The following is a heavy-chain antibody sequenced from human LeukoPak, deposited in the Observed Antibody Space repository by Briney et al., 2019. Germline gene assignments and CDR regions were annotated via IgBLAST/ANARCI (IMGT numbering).Heavy chain of an antibody. CDR1: GFTFSDYT. Sequence: GGSLRLSCAASGFTFSDYTLNWVRQPPGKGLEWVSSITGDSTYIYYADSVKGRFPVSRDNAKNSLYLHINSLRAEDTAVYYCARVQGSPYWGQGTLVTVSS. J-gene: IGHJ4*02. CDR3: ARVQGSPY. CDR2: ITGDSTYI. V-gene: IGHV3-21*01.